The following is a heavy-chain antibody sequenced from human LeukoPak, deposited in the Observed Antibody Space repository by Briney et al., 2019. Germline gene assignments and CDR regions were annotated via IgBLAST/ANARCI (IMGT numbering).Heavy chain of an antibody. Sequence: ASVKVSCKASGYTFTGYYMDWVRQAPGQGLEWMGWINPNSGGTNYAQKFQGRVTMTRDTSISTAYMELSRLRSDDTAVYYCARGLGYYYDSSGYPHWGQGTLVTVSS. D-gene: IGHD3-22*01. CDR1: GYTFTGYY. V-gene: IGHV1-2*02. CDR3: ARGLGYYYDSSGYPH. J-gene: IGHJ4*02. CDR2: INPNSGGT.